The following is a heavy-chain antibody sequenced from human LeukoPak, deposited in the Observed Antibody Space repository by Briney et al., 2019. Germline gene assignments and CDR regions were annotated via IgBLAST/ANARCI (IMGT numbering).Heavy chain of an antibody. D-gene: IGHD3-9*01. CDR1: GYRFTSYG. CDR3: ARGGDGDILTGLVFDY. Sequence: ASVKVSCKASGYRFTSYGISWVRQAPGQGLEWMGWISAYNGNTNYAQKLQGRVTMTTDTSTSTAYMELRSLISDDTAVYYCARGGDGDILTGLVFDYWGQGTLVTVSS. CDR2: ISAYNGNT. J-gene: IGHJ4*02. V-gene: IGHV1-18*01.